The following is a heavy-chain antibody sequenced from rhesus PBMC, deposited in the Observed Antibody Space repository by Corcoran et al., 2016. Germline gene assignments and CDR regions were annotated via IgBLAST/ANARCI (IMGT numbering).Heavy chain of an antibody. CDR3: AKAGTVTTWANDY. J-gene: IGHJ4*01. Sequence: EVQLVESGGGLVQPGGSLSLSCAASGFTLRSYGLYWVRQGPGKGLVWIPAISSGGGSTYYADSVKGRFTISRDNSKNTLSLQMNSLRAEDTAVYYCAKAGTVTTWANDYWGQGVLVTVSS. CDR1: GFTLRSYG. D-gene: IGHD4-23*01. V-gene: IGHV3S25*01. CDR2: ISSGGGST.